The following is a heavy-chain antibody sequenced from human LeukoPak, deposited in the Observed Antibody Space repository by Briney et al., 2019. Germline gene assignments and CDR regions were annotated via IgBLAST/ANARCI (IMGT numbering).Heavy chain of an antibody. V-gene: IGHV3-20*01. Sequence: GGSLRLSCAASGFSFSSYGMTWVRQAPGKGLEWVSSISGGGGSTGYADSVKGRFTISRDNAKNSLYLQMNSLRAEDTALYHCARGNARYYYYYGMDVWGQGTTVTVSS. CDR2: ISGGGGST. J-gene: IGHJ6*02. CDR3: ARGNARYYYYYGMDV. CDR1: GFSFSSYG.